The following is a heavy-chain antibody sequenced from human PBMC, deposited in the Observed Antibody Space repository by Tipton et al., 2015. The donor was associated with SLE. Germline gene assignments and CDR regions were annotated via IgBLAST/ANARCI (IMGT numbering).Heavy chain of an antibody. CDR2: IYYSGST. V-gene: IGHV4-39*07. D-gene: IGHD3-16*01. CDR1: GGSISSSSYY. J-gene: IGHJ5*02. Sequence: TLSLTCTVSGGSISSSSYYWGWIRQPPGKGLEWIGYIYYSGSTYYNPSLKSRVTISVDTSKNQFSLKLSSVTAADTAVYYCARDLPNYDYGGWFDPWGQGTLVTVSS. CDR3: ARDLPNYDYGGWFDP.